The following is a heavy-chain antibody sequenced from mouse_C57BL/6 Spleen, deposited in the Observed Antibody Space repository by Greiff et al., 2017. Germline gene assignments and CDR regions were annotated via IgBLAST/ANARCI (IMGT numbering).Heavy chain of an antibody. CDR2: IDPSDSET. Sequence: QVQLQQPGAELVRPGSSVKLSCKASGYTFTSYWMHWVKQRPIQGLEWIGNIDPSDSETHYNQQFKDKATLTVDNSSSTAYMQLSRLTSEDSAVYYCARRGDSSGYGAMDYWGQGASVTVSS. J-gene: IGHJ4*01. V-gene: IGHV1-52*01. CDR3: ARRGDSSGYGAMDY. D-gene: IGHD3-2*02. CDR1: GYTFTSYW.